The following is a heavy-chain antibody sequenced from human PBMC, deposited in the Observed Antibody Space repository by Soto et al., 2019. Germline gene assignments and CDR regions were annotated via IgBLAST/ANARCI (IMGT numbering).Heavy chain of an antibody. J-gene: IGHJ4*02. CDR3: PSLYYGH. CDR2: IKSKTDGGTT. V-gene: IGHV3-15*01. Sequence: EVQLVESGGDLVKPGGSLRLSCAASEFTFTYAWMSWVRQAPGKGLEWVGRIKSKTDGGTTDYAAPVKGRFTISRDESQNTLYPQRNSLTTEDTAVYSCPSLYYGHWGQGTLVPVSS. CDR1: EFTFTYAW. D-gene: IGHD3-16*02.